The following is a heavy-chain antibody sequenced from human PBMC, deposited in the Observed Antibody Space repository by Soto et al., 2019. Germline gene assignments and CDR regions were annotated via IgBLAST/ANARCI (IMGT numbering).Heavy chain of an antibody. D-gene: IGHD3-22*01. J-gene: IGHJ4*02. CDR2: IYSGGST. V-gene: IGHV3-66*01. CDR1: GFTFDDYA. Sequence: EVQLVESGGGLVQPGRSLRLSCAASGFTFDDYAMHWVRQAPGKGLECVSVIYSGGSTKFADSVKGRFTISRDNSKNTLYLQMNSLRAEDTAVYYCARGLGRAYYDTSSYFHLDYWGQGTLVTVSS. CDR3: ARGLGRAYYDTSSYFHLDY.